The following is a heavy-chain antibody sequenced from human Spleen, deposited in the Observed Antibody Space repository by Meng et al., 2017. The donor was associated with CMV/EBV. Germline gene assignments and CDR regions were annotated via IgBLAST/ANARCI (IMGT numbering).Heavy chain of an antibody. CDR1: GFTFSSYS. Sequence: GGSLRLSCAASGFTFSSYSMNWVRQAPGKGLEWVSSISSSSSYIYYADSVKGRFTISRDNAKNSLYLQMNSLRAEDTAVYYCVKPSTVKTPGDYWGQGTLVTVSS. V-gene: IGHV3-21*01. CDR2: ISSSSSYI. CDR3: VKPSTVKTPGDY. D-gene: IGHD4-23*01. J-gene: IGHJ4*02.